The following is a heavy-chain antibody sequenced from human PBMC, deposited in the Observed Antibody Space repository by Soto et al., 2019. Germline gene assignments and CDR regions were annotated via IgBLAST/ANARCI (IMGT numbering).Heavy chain of an antibody. CDR2: VNPILSLS. CDR1: GDTFSFYS. Sequence: QVQLVQSGAEVKRPGSSVKVSCKASGDTFSFYSINWVRQAPGLGLEWMGRVNPILSLSNYAQRFQGRVTMTADKXTSTAYMVISSLRSEDTAIYYCATSYGSGYRAIDYWGQGAQVIVSS. V-gene: IGHV1-69*02. CDR3: ATSYGSGYRAIDY. D-gene: IGHD3-10*01. J-gene: IGHJ4*02.